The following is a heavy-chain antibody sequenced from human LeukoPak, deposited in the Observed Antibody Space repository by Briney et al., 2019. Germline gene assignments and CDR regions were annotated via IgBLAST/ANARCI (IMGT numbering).Heavy chain of an antibody. J-gene: IGHJ5*02. CDR3: ARGPYYDFWSGYYTDPSWFDP. D-gene: IGHD3-3*01. CDR1: GFTFSSYA. Sequence: GGSLRLSCAASGFTFSSYAMSWVRQAPGKGLEWVSAISGSGGSTYYADSVKGRFTISRDNAKNSLYLQMNSLRAEDTAVYYCARGPYYDFWSGYYTDPSWFDPWGQGTLVTVSS. V-gene: IGHV3-23*01. CDR2: ISGSGGST.